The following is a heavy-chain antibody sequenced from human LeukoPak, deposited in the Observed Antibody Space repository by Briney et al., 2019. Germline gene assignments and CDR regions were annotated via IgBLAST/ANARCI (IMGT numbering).Heavy chain of an antibody. J-gene: IGHJ3*02. V-gene: IGHV4-59*08. CDR2: IYYSGST. CDR3: ARHGPRDGYNRRPDAFDI. CDR1: GGSISSYY. Sequence: SETLSLTCTVSGGSISSYYWSWIRQPPGKGLEWIGYIYYSGSTNYNPSLKSRVTISVDTSKNQFSLKLSSVTAADTAVYYCARHGPRDGYNRRPDAFDIWGQGTMVTVSS. D-gene: IGHD5-24*01.